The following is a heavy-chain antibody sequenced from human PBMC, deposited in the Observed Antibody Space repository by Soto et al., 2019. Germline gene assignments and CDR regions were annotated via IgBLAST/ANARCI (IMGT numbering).Heavy chain of an antibody. Sequence: PSETLSLTCTVSGGSINNYYWSWIRQPPGKGLEWIGNIYDSGSTNYNPSLKSRVTISVDTSKNQFSLKLSSVTAADTAVYYCARHTPAISISDHWGQGTLVTVSS. CDR2: IYDSGST. D-gene: IGHD2-15*01. CDR3: ARHTPAISISDH. CDR1: GGSINNYY. J-gene: IGHJ4*02. V-gene: IGHV4-59*08.